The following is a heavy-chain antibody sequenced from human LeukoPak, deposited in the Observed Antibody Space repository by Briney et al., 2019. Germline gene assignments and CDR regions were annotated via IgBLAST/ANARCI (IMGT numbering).Heavy chain of an antibody. J-gene: IGHJ4*02. V-gene: IGHV3-30*03. CDR1: GFTFSSYG. CDR3: ARYTVAKGY. D-gene: IGHD4-23*01. CDR2: IPYDGSKK. Sequence: PGGSLRLSCAASGFTFSSYGMHWVRQAPGKGLEWLALIPYDGSKKYYVDSVKGRFTISRDNSKNTLYLQMNSLRAEDTAVYYCARYTVAKGYWGQGTLVTVSS.